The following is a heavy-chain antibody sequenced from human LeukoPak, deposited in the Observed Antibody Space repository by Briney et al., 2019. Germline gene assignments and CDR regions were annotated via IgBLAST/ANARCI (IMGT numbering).Heavy chain of an antibody. D-gene: IGHD3-22*01. CDR3: AKDAHYYDSSGYSPLYYYYYMDV. CDR2: IKQDGSEK. Sequence: GGSLRLSCAASGFTFSSYWMSWVRQAPGKGLEWVANIKQDGSEKYYVDSVKGRFTISRDNAKNSLYLQMNSLRAEDTAVYYCAKDAHYYDSSGYSPLYYYYYMDVWGKGTTVTVSS. CDR1: GFTFSSYW. V-gene: IGHV3-7*03. J-gene: IGHJ6*03.